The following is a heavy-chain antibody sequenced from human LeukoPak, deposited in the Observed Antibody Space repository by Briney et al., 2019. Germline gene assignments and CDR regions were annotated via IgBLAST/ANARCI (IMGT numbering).Heavy chain of an antibody. CDR3: ARGQYSSSWYGFYYYYGMDV. CDR1: GYTFTSYD. V-gene: IGHV1-8*01. Sequence: GASVKVSCKASGYTFTSYDINWVRQATGQGLEWTGWMNPNSGNTGYAQKFQGRVTMTRNTSISTAYMELSSLRSEDTAVYYCARGQYSSSWYGFYYYYGMDVWGQGTTVTVSS. J-gene: IGHJ6*02. D-gene: IGHD6-13*01. CDR2: MNPNSGNT.